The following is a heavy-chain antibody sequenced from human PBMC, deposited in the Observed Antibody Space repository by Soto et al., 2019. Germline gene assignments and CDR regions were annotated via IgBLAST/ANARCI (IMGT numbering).Heavy chain of an antibody. Sequence: SQTLSLTCAISGDSVSSKDAAWNWIRQSPSRGLEWLGRTYYRSKWSTDYAVSLKGRITVKPDTSKNQFSLQLNSVTPEDTAVYYCARDIGSFAYGEGYWGQGIQVTVSS. D-gene: IGHD3-10*01. CDR1: GDSVSSKDAA. J-gene: IGHJ4*02. CDR2: TYYRSKWST. V-gene: IGHV6-1*01. CDR3: ARDIGSFAYGEGY.